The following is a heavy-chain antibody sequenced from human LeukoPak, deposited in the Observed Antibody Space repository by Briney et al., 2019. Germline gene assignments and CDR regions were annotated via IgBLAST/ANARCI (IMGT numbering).Heavy chain of an antibody. CDR3: VLEPYPTWYYGMDV. Sequence: AASVKVSCKASGGTFSSYAISWVRQAPGQGLEWMGGIIPIFGTANYAQKFQGRVTITADETTSTAYMELSSLRSEDTAVYYCVLEPYPTWYYGMDVWGQGTTVSVSS. CDR2: IIPIFGTA. D-gene: IGHD1-1*01. CDR1: GGTFSSYA. V-gene: IGHV1-69*13. J-gene: IGHJ6*02.